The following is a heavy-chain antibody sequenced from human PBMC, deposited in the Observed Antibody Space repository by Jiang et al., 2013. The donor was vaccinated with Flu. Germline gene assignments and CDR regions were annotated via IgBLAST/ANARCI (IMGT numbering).Heavy chain of an antibody. CDR2: INPSGGST. J-gene: IGHJ6*02. CDR3: IYGSGLYYYGMDV. D-gene: IGHD3-10*01. V-gene: IGHV1-46*01. Sequence: QGLEWMGIINPSGGSTSYAQKFQGRVTMTTDTSTSTAYMELRSLRSDDTAVYYCIYGSGLYYYGMDVWGQGTTVTVSS.